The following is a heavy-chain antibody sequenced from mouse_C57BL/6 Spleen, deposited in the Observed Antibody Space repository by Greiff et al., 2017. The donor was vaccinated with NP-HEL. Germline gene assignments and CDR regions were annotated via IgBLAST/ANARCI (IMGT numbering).Heavy chain of an antibody. CDR3: ARNEGGRKRAMDD. J-gene: IGHJ4*01. V-gene: IGHV1-69*01. CDR2: LDPSDCFT. Sequence: QVQLQQPGAELVMPGASVKLSCKASGFTFTSSSMPWVQQRPGQVLEWIGLLDPSDCFTNYNQKFKGKSTLTVDKTSSTAYMQRSSLTSEDSAVYDGARNEGGRKRAMDDGGQGTSVTVSS. CDR1: GFTFTSSS.